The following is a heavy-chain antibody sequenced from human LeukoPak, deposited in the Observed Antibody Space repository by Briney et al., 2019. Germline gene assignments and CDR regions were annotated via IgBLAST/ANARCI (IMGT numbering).Heavy chain of an antibody. Sequence: SETLSLTCAVYTDSFSNYHWNWIRQTPAKGLEWIGEVNESGGTNISPSLRSRVILSVDTSKNQFSLKLISVTVADTAVYYCARGQGATVPQVGKNWFDPWGQGTRVTVSS. CDR3: ARGQGATVPQVGKNWFDP. V-gene: IGHV4-34*01. CDR2: VNESGGT. D-gene: IGHD1-26*01. J-gene: IGHJ5*02. CDR1: TDSFSNYH.